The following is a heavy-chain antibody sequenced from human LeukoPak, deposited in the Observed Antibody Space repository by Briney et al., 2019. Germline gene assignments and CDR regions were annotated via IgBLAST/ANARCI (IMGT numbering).Heavy chain of an antibody. D-gene: IGHD3-10*01. Sequence: GGSLRLSCAASGFTFSNYARTWVRQAPGKGLEWVSTISDGSGRTYYADSVKGRFTVSRDNSRNTLYLEMNSLRAEDTAVYYCAKAYSYGSGSYYSHFDFWGQGTLVTVSS. CDR3: AKAYSYGSGSYYSHFDF. V-gene: IGHV3-23*01. J-gene: IGHJ4*02. CDR1: GFTFSNYA. CDR2: ISDGSGRT.